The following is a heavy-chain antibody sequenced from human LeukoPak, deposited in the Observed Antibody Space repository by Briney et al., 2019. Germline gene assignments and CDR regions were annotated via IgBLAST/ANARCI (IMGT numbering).Heavy chain of an antibody. CDR2: ISAYNGNT. J-gene: IGHJ5*02. Sequence: ASVKVSCKASGYTFTSYGISWVRQAPGQGLEWMGWISAYNGNTNYAQKLQGRVTMTTDTSTSTAYMELRSLRSDDTAVYYCARDQTQQLRYFDWLLNWFDPWGQGTLVTVSP. CDR3: ARDQTQQLRYFDWLLNWFDP. D-gene: IGHD3-9*01. CDR1: GYTFTSYG. V-gene: IGHV1-18*01.